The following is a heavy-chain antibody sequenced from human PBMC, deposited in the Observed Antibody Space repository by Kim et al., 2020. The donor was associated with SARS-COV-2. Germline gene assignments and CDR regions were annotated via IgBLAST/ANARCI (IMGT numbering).Heavy chain of an antibody. CDR1: GCSISSSSYY. CDR2: IYYSGST. J-gene: IGHJ6*02. CDR3: ARTGGYSYGLYYYGMDV. V-gene: IGHV4-39*01. D-gene: IGHD5-18*01. Sequence: SETLSLTCTVSGCSISSSSYYWGWIRQPPGKGLEWIGSIYYSGSTYYNPSLKSRVTISVDTSKNQFSLMLSSVTAADTAVHYCARTGGYSYGLYYYGMDVWGQGTTVTVSS.